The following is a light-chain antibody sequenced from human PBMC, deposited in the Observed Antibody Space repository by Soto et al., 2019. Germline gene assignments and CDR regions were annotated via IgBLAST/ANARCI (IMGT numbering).Light chain of an antibody. V-gene: IGLV9-49*03. CDR1: SGYSNYK. Sequence: QSVLTQPPSASASLGASVRLTCTLSSGYSNYKVDWYQQRPGKGPRFVMRVGTGGIVGSKGDGIPDRFSVLGSGQNRYLTIKNIQEEDESDYHCGADHGTGSNFVYVFGTGTKLTVL. J-gene: IGLJ1*01. CDR2: VGTGGIVG. CDR3: GADHGTGSNFVYV.